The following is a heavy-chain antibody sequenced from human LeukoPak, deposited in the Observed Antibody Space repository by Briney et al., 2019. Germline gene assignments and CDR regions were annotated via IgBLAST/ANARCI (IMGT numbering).Heavy chain of an antibody. D-gene: IGHD1-26*01. CDR1: GFTFSSYA. CDR2: VSGRDDNT. Sequence: GGSLRLSCAASGFTFSSYAMSWVRQAPGKGLEWVSGVSGRDDNTYYADSVKGRFTISRDDSKNTLYLQMNSLRAEDTAVYYCARAGSIRFDYWGQGTLVTVSS. V-gene: IGHV3-23*01. J-gene: IGHJ4*02. CDR3: ARAGSIRFDY.